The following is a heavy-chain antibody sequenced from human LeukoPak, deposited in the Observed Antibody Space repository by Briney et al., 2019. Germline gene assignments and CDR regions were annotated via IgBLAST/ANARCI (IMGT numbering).Heavy chain of an antibody. CDR2: IIDTGST. J-gene: IGHJ5*02. CDR3: APRTAVAGTNGWFDP. D-gene: IGHD6-19*01. CDR1: GESFSGYY. Sequence: SETLSLTCVVYGESFSGYYWTWIRQPPGKGLEWIGEIIDTGSTKYNSSLKSRVTISVDTSKNEFSLNLTSVTAADTAVYYCAPRTAVAGTNGWFDPWGQGTLVTVSS. V-gene: IGHV4-34*12.